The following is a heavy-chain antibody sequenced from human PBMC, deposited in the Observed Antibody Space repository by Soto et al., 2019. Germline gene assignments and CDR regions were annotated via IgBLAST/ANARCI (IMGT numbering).Heavy chain of an antibody. Sequence: GASVKVSCKASGYTFTSYGISWVRQAPGQGLEWMGWISAYNGNTNYAQKLQGRVTMTTDTTTSIAYMVLRSLRSDDTVVYYCARDRGYSYGYSDYWGQGTLVTVSS. J-gene: IGHJ4*02. CDR3: ARDRGYSYGYSDY. V-gene: IGHV1-18*01. CDR2: ISAYNGNT. D-gene: IGHD5-18*01. CDR1: GYTFTSYG.